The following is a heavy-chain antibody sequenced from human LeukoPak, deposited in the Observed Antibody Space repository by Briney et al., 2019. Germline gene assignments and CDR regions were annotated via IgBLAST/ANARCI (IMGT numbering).Heavy chain of an antibody. J-gene: IGHJ5*02. D-gene: IGHD1-20*01. CDR1: GYTFTSYG. CDR3: ARSRGLTGNYNWFDP. Sequence: ASVKVSCKASGYTFTSYGISWVRQAPGQGLEWMGWISAYNGNTNYAQKLQGRVTMTTDTPTSTAYMELRSLRSDDTAVYYCARSRGLTGNYNWFDPWGQGTLVTVSS. V-gene: IGHV1-18*01. CDR2: ISAYNGNT.